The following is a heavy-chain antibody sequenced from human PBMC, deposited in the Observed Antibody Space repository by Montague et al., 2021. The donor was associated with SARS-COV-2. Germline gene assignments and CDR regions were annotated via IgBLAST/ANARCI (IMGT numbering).Heavy chain of an antibody. V-gene: IGHV4-61*02. J-gene: IGHJ6*02. D-gene: IGHD1-26*01. CDR2: IYTSGST. CDR3: ARDRAIGYSGSNTWSYYSYCLVV. Sequence: TLSLTCTVSGGSISSGSYYWSWIRQPAGKGLEWIGRIYTSGSTNYNPSLKSRVTISVDTSKNQFSLKLSSVTAADTAVYYCARDRAIGYSGSNTWSYYSYCLVVWGQGTTGTVSS. CDR1: GGSISSGSYY.